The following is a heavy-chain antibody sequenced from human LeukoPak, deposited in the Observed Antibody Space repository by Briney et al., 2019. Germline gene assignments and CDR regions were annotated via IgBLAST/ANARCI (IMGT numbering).Heavy chain of an antibody. CDR2: INPSDGST. V-gene: IGHV1-46*01. D-gene: IGHD2-15*01. CDR3: ARVAPLYCSGGSCYKNWFDP. Sequence: ASVKVSCKTSGYTFTSYYMHWVRQVPGQGLDWMGIINPSDGSTSYKEKFQGRVTMTRDTYTRMAYMELSSLRSDDTAVYYCARVAPLYCSGGSCYKNWFDPWGQGTLVTVSS. CDR1: GYTFTSYY. J-gene: IGHJ5*02.